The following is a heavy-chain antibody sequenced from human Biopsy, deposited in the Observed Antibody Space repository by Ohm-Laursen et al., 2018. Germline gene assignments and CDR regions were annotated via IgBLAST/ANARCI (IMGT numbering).Heavy chain of an antibody. CDR1: GGSFIGHY. CDR3: ARGSNDFGGLYFPR. V-gene: IGHV4-59*11. CDR2: ISYTGYT. Sequence: PSQTLSLTCTVSGGSFIGHYWSWIRQPPGKGLEWIGHISYTGYTSYNASLKGRVIISVDTSRNHFSLRLSSLTAADTAVYYCARGSNDFGGLYFPRWGQGTLLTVSS. D-gene: IGHD4-23*01. J-gene: IGHJ4*02.